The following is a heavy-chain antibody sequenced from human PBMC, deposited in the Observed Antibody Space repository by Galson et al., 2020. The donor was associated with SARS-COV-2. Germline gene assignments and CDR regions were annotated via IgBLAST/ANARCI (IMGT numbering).Heavy chain of an antibody. CDR2: TYYRSKWEN. D-gene: IGHD3-9*01. V-gene: IGHV6-1*01. J-gene: IGHJ3*01. CDR3: ATGWALTS. Sequence: SQTLSLTCNISGDSVSSSTAAWNWNRQSPSRGLEWLGRTYYRSKWENDYAVSVESRITIDADTSQNQFSLHLNSVTPDDTAVYYCATGWALTSWGQGTMVTVAS. CDR1: GDSVSSSTAA.